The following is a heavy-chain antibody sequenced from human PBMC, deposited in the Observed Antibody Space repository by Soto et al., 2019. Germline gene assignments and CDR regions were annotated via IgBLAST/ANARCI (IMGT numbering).Heavy chain of an antibody. Sequence: ESGPTLVNPTQTLTLTCTFSGFSLSTSGVGVGWIRQPPGKALEWLALIYWNDDKRYSPSLSSRLTITKDTSKNQVVLTMTNMDPVDTATYYCAHTGYSSSWYNSYYYYYYGMDVWGQGTTVTVSS. CDR1: GFSLSTSGVG. CDR3: AHTGYSSSWYNSYYYYYYGMDV. J-gene: IGHJ6*02. V-gene: IGHV2-5*01. D-gene: IGHD6-13*01. CDR2: IYWNDDK.